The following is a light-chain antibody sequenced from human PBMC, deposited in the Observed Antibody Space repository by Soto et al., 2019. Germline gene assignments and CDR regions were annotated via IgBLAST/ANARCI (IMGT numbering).Light chain of an antibody. V-gene: IGKV1-39*01. CDR2: AAS. Sequence: DIQMTQSPSTLSASVGDRVTITCRASQSISGWLAWYQQKPGKAPKLLIYAASNLQSGVPSRFSGSGSGTDFTLTISSLQPEDFAAYYCQQSYSTPYTFGQGTRLEIK. J-gene: IGKJ5*01. CDR1: QSISGW. CDR3: QQSYSTPYT.